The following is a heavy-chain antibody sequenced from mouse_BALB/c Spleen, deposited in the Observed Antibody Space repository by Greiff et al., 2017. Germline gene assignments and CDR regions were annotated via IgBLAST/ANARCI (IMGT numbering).Heavy chain of an antibody. CDR2: ISNLAYSI. CDR1: GFTFSDYG. CDR3: SRDDPYAMDY. J-gene: IGHJ4*01. V-gene: IGHV5-15*02. Sequence: EVQLVESGGGLVQPGGSRKPSCAASGFTFSDYGMAWVRQAPGKGPEWVAFISNLAYSIYYADTVTGRFTISRENAKNTLYLEMSSLMSEDTAMYYCSRDDPYAMDYWGQGTSVTVSS.